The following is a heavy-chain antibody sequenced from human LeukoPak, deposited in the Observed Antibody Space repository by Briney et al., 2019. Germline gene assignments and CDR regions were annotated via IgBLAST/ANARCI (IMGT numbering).Heavy chain of an antibody. D-gene: IGHD2-21*02. J-gene: IGHJ1*01. CDR3: ARTDETAPAEDFQH. Sequence: PGGSLRLSCAASGFTFSSYEMNWLRQGPGKGLEWVSYISSTGSTIYYADSVKGRFTISRDNSKNTLYLQMKSLRAEDTAVYYCARTDETAPAEDFQHWGQGTLVTVSS. CDR1: GFTFSSYE. CDR2: ISSTGSTI. V-gene: IGHV3-48*03.